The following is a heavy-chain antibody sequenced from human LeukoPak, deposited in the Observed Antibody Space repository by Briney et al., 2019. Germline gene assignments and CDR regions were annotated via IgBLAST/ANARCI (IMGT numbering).Heavy chain of an antibody. J-gene: IGHJ4*01. CDR3: ARRRASGFGELLDF. Sequence: SSETLSLTCTVSGGSMSSYYWTWLRQPPGKELEWIGYIYNSGSTNYNPSLKSRVTISVDTSKNQFSLKLTSVSAADTAVYYCARRRASGFGELLDFWGQGTLVTVSS. D-gene: IGHD3-10*01. V-gene: IGHV4-59*08. CDR1: GGSMSSYY. CDR2: IYNSGST.